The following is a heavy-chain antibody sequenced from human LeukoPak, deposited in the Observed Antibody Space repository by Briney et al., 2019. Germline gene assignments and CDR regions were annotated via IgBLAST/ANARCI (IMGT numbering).Heavy chain of an antibody. D-gene: IGHD1-26*01. J-gene: IGHJ3*01. CDR3: AKDRSGSWAIDV. CDR1: GFTVSSNY. V-gene: IGHV3-30*18. Sequence: GGSLRLSCAASGFTVSSNYMSWVRQAPGKGLEWVAVISYDGSNKYYADSVKGRFTISRDNSKNTLYLQMNSLRSEDTAVYYCAKDRSGSWAIDVWGQGTMVTVSS. CDR2: ISYDGSNK.